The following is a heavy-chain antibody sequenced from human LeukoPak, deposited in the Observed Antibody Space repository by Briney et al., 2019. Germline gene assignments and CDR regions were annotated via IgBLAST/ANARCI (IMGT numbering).Heavy chain of an antibody. J-gene: IGHJ6*02. D-gene: IGHD2-2*01. CDR3: ARIYCSRTTGRYFYGMDV. V-gene: IGHV3-48*03. CDR2: FGATGTTM. CDR1: GFSFTDYE. Sequence: GGSLRLSCTASGFSFTDYEMSWVRQAPGKGLEWISYFGATGTTMFYGDSVKGRSTVSRDNDKNSVFLQMDSLRVEDTALYYCARIYCSRTTGRYFYGMDVWGHGTTVTVSS.